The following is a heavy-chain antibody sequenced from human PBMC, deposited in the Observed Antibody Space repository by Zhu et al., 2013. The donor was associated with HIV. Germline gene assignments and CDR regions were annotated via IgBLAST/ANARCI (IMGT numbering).Heavy chain of an antibody. Sequence: QVQLVQSGAEVKKPGASVKVSCKASGYTFTGYYMHWVRQAPGQGLEWMGWINPNSGGTNYAQKFQGRVTMTRDTSISTAYMELSRLRSDDTAVYYCAYDFWSGRKGGYAFDYLGPRDNGHRLF. CDR1: GYTFTGYY. CDR2: INPNSGGT. J-gene: IGHJ3*02. CDR3: AYDFWSGRKGGYAFDY. V-gene: IGHV1-2*02. D-gene: IGHD3-3*01.